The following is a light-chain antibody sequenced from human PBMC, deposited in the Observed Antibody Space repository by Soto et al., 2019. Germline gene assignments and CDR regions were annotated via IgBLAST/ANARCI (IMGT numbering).Light chain of an antibody. V-gene: IGKV1-17*01. CDR3: LQHDSYPRT. CDR2: GAS. Sequence: DIQMTQSSSSLFASVGDRVTITCRASQGIRNNLGWYQQRPGEAPKRLIYGASSLQRGVPSRFSGSGSGTEFTLTISSLRPEDSATYYCLQHDSYPRTFGQGTKLEIK. CDR1: QGIRNN. J-gene: IGKJ1*01.